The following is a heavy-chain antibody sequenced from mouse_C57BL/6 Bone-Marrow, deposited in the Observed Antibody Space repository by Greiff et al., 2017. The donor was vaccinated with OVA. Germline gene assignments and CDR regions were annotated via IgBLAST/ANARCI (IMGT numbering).Heavy chain of an antibody. CDR3: ARPHLPFAY. J-gene: IGHJ3*01. CDR1: GFTFSSYG. V-gene: IGHV5-6*01. Sequence: EVKLMESGGDLVKPGGSLKLSCAASGFTFSSYGMSWVRQTPDKRLEWVATISSGGSYTYYPDSVKGRFTISRVNAKNTLYLQMSSLKSEDTAMYYCARPHLPFAYWGQGTLVTVSA. CDR2: ISSGGSYT.